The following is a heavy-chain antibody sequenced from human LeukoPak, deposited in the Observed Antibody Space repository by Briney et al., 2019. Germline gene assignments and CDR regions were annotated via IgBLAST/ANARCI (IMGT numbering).Heavy chain of an antibody. J-gene: IGHJ4*02. D-gene: IGHD2-8*02. CDR1: GFTFSSYG. Sequence: WGSLRLSSAASGFTFSSYGMHWVRQAPGKGLEWVAFIRYDGSNKYYADSVKGRFTISRDNSKNTLYLQMNSLRAEDTAVYYCATYRQVLLPFESWGQGTLVTVSS. CDR3: ATYRQVLLPFES. V-gene: IGHV3-30*02. CDR2: IRYDGSNK.